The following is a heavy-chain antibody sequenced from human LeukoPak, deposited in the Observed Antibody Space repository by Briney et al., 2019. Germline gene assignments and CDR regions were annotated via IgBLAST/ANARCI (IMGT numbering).Heavy chain of an antibody. CDR2: IKEDGSET. Sequence: GGSLRLSCAASGFIFSTYWMTWVRQAPGKGLEWVAHIKEDGSETHYVDSVKGRFTISRDNAKNSLYLQMNSLTAEDTAVFYCAIGTTPGNLDYWGQGTLVTVSS. CDR3: AIGTTPGNLDY. D-gene: IGHD1-14*01. J-gene: IGHJ4*02. CDR1: GFIFSTYW. V-gene: IGHV3-7*01.